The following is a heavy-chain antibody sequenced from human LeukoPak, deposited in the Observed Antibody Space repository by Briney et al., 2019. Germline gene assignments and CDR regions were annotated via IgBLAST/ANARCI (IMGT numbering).Heavy chain of an antibody. D-gene: IGHD6-13*01. V-gene: IGHV3-23*01. CDR3: AKDATGYSRGGGYFDY. Sequence: GGSLRLSCAASGFTFSSYAMSWVRQAPGKGLEWVSTISTGGSSTYYADSVKDRFTISRDNSENTLYLQMNSLRAEDTAMYYCAKDATGYSRGGGYFDYWGQGALVTVSS. CDR2: ISTGGSST. CDR1: GFTFSSYA. J-gene: IGHJ4*02.